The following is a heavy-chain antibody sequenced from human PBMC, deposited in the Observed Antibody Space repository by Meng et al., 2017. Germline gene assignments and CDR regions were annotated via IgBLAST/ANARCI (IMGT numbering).Heavy chain of an antibody. Sequence: GESLKISCAASGFTFSSYEMNWVRQAPGKGLEWVANIKQDGSEKYYVDSVKGRFTISRDNAKNSLYLQMNSLRAEDTAVYYCARACGARGGFWSGYDVDWFDPWGQGTLVTVSS. D-gene: IGHD3-3*01. CDR1: GFTFSSYE. CDR3: ARACGARGGFWSGYDVDWFDP. V-gene: IGHV3-7*01. CDR2: IKQDGSEK. J-gene: IGHJ5*02.